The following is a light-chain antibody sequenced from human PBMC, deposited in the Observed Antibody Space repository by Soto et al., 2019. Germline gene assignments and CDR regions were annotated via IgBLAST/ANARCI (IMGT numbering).Light chain of an antibody. CDR3: QQYNSYPIT. Sequence: DIQMTQSPSSVSASVGDRVTITCRASHYISTWLAWYQQKPGKAPKLLIYDASSLESGVPSRFSGSGSGTEFTLTISSLQPDDFATYYCQQYNSYPITFGQGTRLEIK. V-gene: IGKV1-5*01. J-gene: IGKJ5*01. CDR1: HYISTW. CDR2: DAS.